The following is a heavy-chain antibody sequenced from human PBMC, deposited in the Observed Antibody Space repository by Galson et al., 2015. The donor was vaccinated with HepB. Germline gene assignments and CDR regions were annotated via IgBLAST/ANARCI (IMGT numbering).Heavy chain of an antibody. Sequence: CAISGDSVSSNSAAWNWVRQSPSRGLEWLGRTYYRSKWYKDFAVSVKSRITINPDTSKNQVSLQLEYVTPEDTAAYYCAYGVDVWGQGTTVTVSS. CDR3: AYGVDV. CDR2: TYYRSKWYK. J-gene: IGHJ6*02. V-gene: IGHV6-1*01. CDR1: GDSVSSNSAA.